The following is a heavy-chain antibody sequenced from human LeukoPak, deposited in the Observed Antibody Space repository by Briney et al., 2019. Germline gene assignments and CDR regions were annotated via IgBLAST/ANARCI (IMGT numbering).Heavy chain of an antibody. CDR3: ARDAEHSYGRYFAY. V-gene: IGHV4-59*01. D-gene: IGHD5-18*01. CDR2: FCSSGTT. CDR1: GGSMRSFC. J-gene: IGHJ4*02. Sequence: SETLSLTCSVSGGSMRSFCWTWIRQTSGKGLDWIGHFCSSGTTTYNPSLKSRVTMSLDASKNEFSLKLRSVTAADTAMYYCARDAEHSYGRYFAYRGQGILVTVSS.